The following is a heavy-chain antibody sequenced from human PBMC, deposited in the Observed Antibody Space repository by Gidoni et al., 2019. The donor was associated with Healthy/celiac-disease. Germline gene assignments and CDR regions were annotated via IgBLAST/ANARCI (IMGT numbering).Heavy chain of an antibody. CDR3: AKTPRYCRCGRCYGGYFEY. Sequence: EVQLVESGVGLVQPGGSLSFTCAAFGFTFSSYAMSGVRQAPGKGLEWVSAISGSGGRKYYADSVKGRFTISRDNSKNTLYLQMNSLRAEDTAVYYCAKTPRYCRCGRCYGGYFEYWGQGTLVTVSS. J-gene: IGHJ4*02. CDR2: ISGSGGRK. V-gene: IGHV3-23*04. D-gene: IGHD2-15*01. CDR1: GFTFSSYA.